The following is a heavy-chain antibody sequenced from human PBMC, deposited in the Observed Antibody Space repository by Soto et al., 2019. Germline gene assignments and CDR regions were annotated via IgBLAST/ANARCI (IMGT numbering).Heavy chain of an antibody. CDR1: GFTVSSNY. CDR2: IYSGGST. Sequence: LRLSCAASGFTVSSNYMSWVRQAPGKGLEWVLVIYSGGSTYYADSVKGRFTISRDNSKNTLYLQMNSLRAEDTAVYYCARQTRITIFGVPAGFDPWGQGTLVTVSS. D-gene: IGHD3-3*01. V-gene: IGHV3-53*01. J-gene: IGHJ5*02. CDR3: ARQTRITIFGVPAGFDP.